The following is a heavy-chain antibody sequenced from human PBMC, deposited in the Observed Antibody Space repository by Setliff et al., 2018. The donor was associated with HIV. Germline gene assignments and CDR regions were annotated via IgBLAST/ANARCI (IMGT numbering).Heavy chain of an antibody. V-gene: IGHV4-4*07. D-gene: IGHD3-10*01. CDR3: AVQVSKSYTFGGFDP. Sequence: SETLSLTCTSSGDSISGYYWSWIRQPAGKGLEWIGRMHTRGNTNYNPSLKSRVTISVDTSKNQFSLKLSSVTAADTAVYYCAVQVSKSYTFGGFDPWGQGTLVTVSS. J-gene: IGHJ5*02. CDR1: GDSISGYY. CDR2: MHTRGNT.